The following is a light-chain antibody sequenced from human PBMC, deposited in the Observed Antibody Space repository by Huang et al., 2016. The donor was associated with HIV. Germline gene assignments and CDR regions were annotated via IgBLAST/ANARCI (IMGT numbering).Light chain of an antibody. CDR3: QQLHTYPIT. Sequence: AVQLTQSPSSLSASVGDTVIISCRASQDIGTSLAWDQQRTGRAPKLLISAASTLQTGVPSRFSGDSAGTYVTLFITNLQPEDFATYYCQQLHTYPITFGQGTRLDIK. CDR1: QDIGTS. J-gene: IGKJ5*01. V-gene: IGKV1-13*02. CDR2: AAS.